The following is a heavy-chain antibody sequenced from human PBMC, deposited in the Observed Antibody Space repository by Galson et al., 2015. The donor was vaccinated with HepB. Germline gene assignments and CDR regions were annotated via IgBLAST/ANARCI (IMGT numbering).Heavy chain of an antibody. CDR3: ARGLPSILTGYYTDYAYYYYGMDI. D-gene: IGHD3-9*01. V-gene: IGHV1-69*13. CDR2: IIPIFGTP. CDR1: GGTSSDYG. J-gene: IGHJ6*02. Sequence: SVKVSCKASGGTSSDYGISWVRQAPGQGLEWMGGIIPIFGTPNYAQKFQGRVTITADESTSTAYMELSSLRSEDTALYYCARGLPSILTGYYTDYAYYYYGMDIWGQGTTVTVSS.